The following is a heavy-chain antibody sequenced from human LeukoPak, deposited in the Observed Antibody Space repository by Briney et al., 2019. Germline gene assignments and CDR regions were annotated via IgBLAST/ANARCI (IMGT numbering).Heavy chain of an antibody. CDR1: GFTFSDYN. D-gene: IGHD3-16*01. V-gene: IGHV3-21*01. CDR2: ISSSSSYI. Sequence: GGSLRLSCAASGFTFSDYNMRWIRQAPGKGLEWVSSISSSSSYIYYADSVKGRFTISRDNAKNSLYLQMNSLRTEDTAVYYCAKDVAYTFDYWGQGTLVTVSS. CDR3: AKDVAYTFDY. J-gene: IGHJ4*02.